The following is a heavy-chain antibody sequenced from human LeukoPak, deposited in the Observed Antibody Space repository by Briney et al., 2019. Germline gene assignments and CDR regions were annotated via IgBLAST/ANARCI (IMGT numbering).Heavy chain of an antibody. Sequence: PSETLSLTCGVYDGSFSGYYWSWIRQPPGKGLEWIGEVSQTGSGITNYNPSLKSRVTISADTSKNQFALELTSVTAADTAMYYCARVPLNWQDPSALWGQGTLVTVSS. CDR3: ARVPLNWQDPSAL. J-gene: IGHJ4*02. CDR2: VSQTGSGIT. V-gene: IGHV4-34*01. CDR1: DGSFSGYY. D-gene: IGHD1-20*01.